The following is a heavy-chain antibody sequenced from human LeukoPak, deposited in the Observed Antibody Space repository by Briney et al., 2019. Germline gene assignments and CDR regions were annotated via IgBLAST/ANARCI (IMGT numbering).Heavy chain of an antibody. CDR3: ARGPGVVVARRTEYFQH. J-gene: IGHJ1*01. CDR1: GGTFSSYA. V-gene: IGHV1-69*05. Sequence: SVKVSCKASGGTFSSYAISWVRQAPGQGLEWMGGVIPIFGTANYAQKFQGRVTITTDESTSTAYMELSSLRSEDTAVYYCARGPGVVVARRTEYFQHWGQGTLVNFSS. CDR2: VIPIFGTA. D-gene: IGHD3-22*01.